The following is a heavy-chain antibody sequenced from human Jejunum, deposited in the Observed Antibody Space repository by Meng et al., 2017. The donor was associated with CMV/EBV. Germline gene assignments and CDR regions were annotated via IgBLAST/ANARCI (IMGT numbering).Heavy chain of an antibody. Sequence: QVQLQEPGPGLVKPSETLSLTCTVSGGSISNHYWSWIRQSAGKGLEWIGRFYSSDTYNYHPSLNSRLTMSLDTSKNQFSLNLSSVTAADTAIYYCVRGPGASTREGFDYWGLGTLVTVSS. CDR2: FYSSDTY. D-gene: IGHD1-26*01. V-gene: IGHV4-4*07. CDR1: GGSISNHY. J-gene: IGHJ4*02. CDR3: VRGPGASTREGFDY.